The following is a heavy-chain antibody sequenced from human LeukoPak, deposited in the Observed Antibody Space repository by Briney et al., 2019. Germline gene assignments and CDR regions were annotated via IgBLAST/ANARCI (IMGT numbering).Heavy chain of an antibody. CDR1: GDSVSVNSDV. CDR3: ARDADWGYDAFDI. Sequence: SQTLSLTCALSGDSVSVNSDVWNWIRQSPSRGLEWLGRAYYRSKWYNDYAVSVKSRITISPDTSKNQFSLQLNSVTPEDTAVYYCARDADWGYDAFDIWGQGTMVTVSS. J-gene: IGHJ3*02. CDR2: AYYRSKWYN. V-gene: IGHV6-1*01. D-gene: IGHD7-27*01.